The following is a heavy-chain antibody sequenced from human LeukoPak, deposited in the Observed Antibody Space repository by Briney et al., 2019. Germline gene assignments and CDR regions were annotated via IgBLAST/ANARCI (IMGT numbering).Heavy chain of an antibody. D-gene: IGHD6-6*01. CDR2: ISPTGSTT. CDR1: GFTFSSYA. J-gene: IGHJ4*02. Sequence: QTGGSLRLSCAASGFTFSSYAMSWARQLPGKGLVWVSRISPTGSTTSYADSVKGRFTVSRDNAKNTLYLQVNNLRAEDTAVYYCARGPNSNWSGLDFWGQGTLLTVSS. CDR3: ARGPNSNWSGLDF. V-gene: IGHV3-74*01.